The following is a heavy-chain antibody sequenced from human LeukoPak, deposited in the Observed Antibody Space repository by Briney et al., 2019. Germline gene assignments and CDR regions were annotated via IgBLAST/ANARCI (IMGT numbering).Heavy chain of an antibody. CDR2: IYYSGST. Sequence: SETLSLTCAVYGGSFSGYYWSWIRQPPGKGLEWIGYIYYSGSTNYNPSLKSRVTISVDTSKNQFSLKLSSVTAADTAVYYCARSGGYSYGHRGYYFDYWGQGTLVTVSS. CDR1: GGSFSGYY. J-gene: IGHJ4*02. V-gene: IGHV4-59*01. CDR3: ARSGGYSYGHRGYYFDY. D-gene: IGHD5-18*01.